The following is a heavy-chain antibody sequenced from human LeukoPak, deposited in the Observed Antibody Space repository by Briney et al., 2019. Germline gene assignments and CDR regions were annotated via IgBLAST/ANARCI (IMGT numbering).Heavy chain of an antibody. CDR1: GFTFSSYS. D-gene: IGHD2-2*01. V-gene: IGHV3-21*01. Sequence: PGGSLRLSCAASGFTFSSYSMNWVRQAPGKGLEWVSSISSSSSYIYYADSVKGRFTISRDNAKNSLYLQMNSLRAEDTAVYYCARDLIVRYQLLYFDLWGRGTLVTVSS. CDR3: ARDLIVRYQLLYFDL. J-gene: IGHJ2*01. CDR2: ISSSSSYI.